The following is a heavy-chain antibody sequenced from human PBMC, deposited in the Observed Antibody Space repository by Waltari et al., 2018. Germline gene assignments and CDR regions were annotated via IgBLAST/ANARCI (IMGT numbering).Heavy chain of an antibody. D-gene: IGHD3-22*01. Sequence: QITLKQSDPPLVKPTQTLTLTCTSPGFSLSTSGVGVGWFRQPLGKALEWLELIYWNDDKRYSPYLKSRLTITKDTAKNQVVLTMTNMDPVDTATDYCAHRPGGYYDSSGYFDYWGQGTLVTVSS. V-gene: IGHV2-5*01. CDR2: IYWNDDK. J-gene: IGHJ4*02. CDR1: GFSLSTSGVG. CDR3: AHRPGGYYDSSGYFDY.